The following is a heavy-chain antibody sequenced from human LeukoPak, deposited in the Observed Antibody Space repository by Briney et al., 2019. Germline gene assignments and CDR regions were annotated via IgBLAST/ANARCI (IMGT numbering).Heavy chain of an antibody. CDR2: INPSGGST. CDR1: GYTFTSYY. D-gene: IGHD1-26*01. J-gene: IGHJ4*02. CDR3: ARDKHSYSGSFPDDY. V-gene: IGHV1-46*01. Sequence: ASVKVSCKASGYTFTSYYMHWVRQAPGQGLEWMGIINPSGGSTSYAQKFQGRVTMTRDMSTSTVYMELSSLRSEDTAVYYCARDKHSYSGSFPDDYWGQGTLVTVSS.